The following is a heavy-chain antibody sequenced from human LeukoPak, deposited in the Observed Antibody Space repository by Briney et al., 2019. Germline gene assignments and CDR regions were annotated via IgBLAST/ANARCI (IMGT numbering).Heavy chain of an antibody. V-gene: IGHV3-21*01. CDR3: AWPYGSGGAFDI. Sequence: PGGSLRLSCAASGFTFSSYSMNWVRQAPGKGLEWVSSISSSSSYIYYADSVKGRFTISRDNAKNSLYLQMNSLRAEDTAVYYCAWPYGSGGAFDIWGQGTMVTVSS. J-gene: IGHJ3*02. CDR1: GFTFSSYS. CDR2: ISSSSSYI. D-gene: IGHD3-10*01.